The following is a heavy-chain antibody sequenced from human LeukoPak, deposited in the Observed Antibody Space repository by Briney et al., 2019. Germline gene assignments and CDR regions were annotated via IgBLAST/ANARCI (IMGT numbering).Heavy chain of an antibody. CDR3: ARPHTVLYNWFDP. CDR1: GYTFTGYY. Sequence: ASVKVSCKASGYTFTGYYIHWVRQAPGQGLEWMGWINPNSGGTNYAQKFQGRVTMTRDTSISTAYMELSRLRSDDTAVYYCARPHTVLYNWFDPWGQGTLVTVSS. CDR2: INPNSGGT. J-gene: IGHJ5*02. D-gene: IGHD4-11*01. V-gene: IGHV1-2*02.